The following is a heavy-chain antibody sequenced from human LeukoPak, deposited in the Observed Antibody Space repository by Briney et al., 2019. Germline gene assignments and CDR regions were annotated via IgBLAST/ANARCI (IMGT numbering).Heavy chain of an antibody. V-gene: IGHV4-59*01. CDR2: IYYGGST. CDR1: GGSINSYY. D-gene: IGHD5-24*01. CDR3: ARNRDGYNSFDY. Sequence: SETLSLTCTVSGGSINSYYWSWIRQPPGKGLEWIGYIYYGGSTNYNPSLKSRVTISVDTSKKQFSLKLTSVTAADTAVYYCARNRDGYNSFDYWGQGTLVTVSS. J-gene: IGHJ4*02.